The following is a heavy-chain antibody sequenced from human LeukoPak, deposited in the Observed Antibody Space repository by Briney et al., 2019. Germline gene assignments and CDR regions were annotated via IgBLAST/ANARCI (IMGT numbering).Heavy chain of an antibody. CDR3: ARDRPWIQPYDY. D-gene: IGHD5-18*01. J-gene: IGHJ4*02. Sequence: PGGSLRLSCAASGFTFTTYWMSWVRQAPGKGLEWVANIKQDGTEKYYVDSVKGRFTISRDNAKNSLYLQMNSLRAEDTAVYYCARDRPWIQPYDYWGQGTLVTVSS. V-gene: IGHV3-7*01. CDR2: IKQDGTEK. CDR1: GFTFTTYW.